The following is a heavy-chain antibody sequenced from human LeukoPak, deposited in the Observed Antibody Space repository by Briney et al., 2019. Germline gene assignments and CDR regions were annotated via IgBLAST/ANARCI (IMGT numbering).Heavy chain of an antibody. D-gene: IGHD2-15*01. CDR3: ARDGSLYYFDY. CDR2: INPNSGGT. V-gene: IGHV1-2*06. Sequence: ASVKVSCKASGYTFTGYYMHWVRQAPGQGLEWMGRINPNSGGTNYAQNFQGRVTMTRDTSTSTVYMELSSLRSEDTAVYYCARDGSLYYFDYWGQGTLVTVSS. J-gene: IGHJ4*02. CDR1: GYTFTGYY.